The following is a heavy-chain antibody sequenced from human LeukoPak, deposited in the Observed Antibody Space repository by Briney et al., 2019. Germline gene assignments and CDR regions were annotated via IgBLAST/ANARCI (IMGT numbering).Heavy chain of an antibody. CDR1: GFSFSTYS. Sequence: GGSLRLSCAAPGFSFSTYSMIWVRQAPGKGLEWVSSISSSSDYIYYADSVKGRFTIPRDNAKNSLFLQMNSLRAEDTAVYYCARVRYYYYMDVWGKGTTVTISS. J-gene: IGHJ6*03. V-gene: IGHV3-21*01. CDR2: ISSSSDYI. CDR3: ARVRYYYYMDV.